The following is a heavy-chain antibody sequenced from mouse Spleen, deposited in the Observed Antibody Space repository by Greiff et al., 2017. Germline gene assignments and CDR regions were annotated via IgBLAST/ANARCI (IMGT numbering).Heavy chain of an antibody. CDR1: GFTFSSYG. CDR2: ISGGGSYT. CDR3: ARRMITTTGGAMDY. D-gene: IGHD2-4*01. V-gene: IGHV5-9-2*01. Sequence: EVKLMESGGGLVKPGGSLKLSCAASGFTFSSYGMSWVRQTPEKRLEWVATISGGGSYTYYPDSVKGRFTISRDNAKNNLYLQMSSLRSEDTALYYCARRMITTTGGAMDYWGQGTSVTVSS. J-gene: IGHJ4*01.